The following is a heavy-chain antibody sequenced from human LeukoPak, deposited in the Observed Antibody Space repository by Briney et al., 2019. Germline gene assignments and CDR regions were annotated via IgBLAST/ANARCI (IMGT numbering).Heavy chain of an antibody. V-gene: IGHV4-39*07. D-gene: IGHD3-22*01. CDR3: AGITYYYDRSGYYYIALFDY. Sequence: SETLSLTCTVSGGSMSSSSYYWGWIRQPPGKGLEWVGSFYSSGSTYYNPSLKSRVTISVDPSKNQFSLKLSSVTAADSAVYYCAGITYYYDRSGYYYIALFDYWGQGTLVTVSS. J-gene: IGHJ4*02. CDR1: GGSMSSSSYY. CDR2: FYSSGST.